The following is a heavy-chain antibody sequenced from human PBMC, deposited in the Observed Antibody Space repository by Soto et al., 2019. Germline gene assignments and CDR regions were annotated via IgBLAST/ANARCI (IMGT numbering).Heavy chain of an antibody. CDR2: ISSSSSYT. V-gene: IGHV3-11*05. CDR3: ARVPDSSWYHYFDY. D-gene: IGHD6-13*01. Sequence: QVQLVESGGGLVKPGGSLRLSCAASGFTFSDYYMSWIRQAPGKGLEWVSYISSSSSYTNYADSVKGRFTISRDNAKNSLYLQMNSLRAEDTAVYYCARVPDSSWYHYFDYWGQGTLVTVSS. CDR1: GFTFSDYY. J-gene: IGHJ4*02.